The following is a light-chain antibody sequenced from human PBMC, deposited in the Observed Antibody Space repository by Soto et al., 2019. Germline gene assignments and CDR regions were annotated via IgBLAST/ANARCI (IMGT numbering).Light chain of an antibody. CDR3: QTWGTGLYVV. CDR2: LNSDGSH. CDR1: SGHSSYA. J-gene: IGLJ2*01. Sequence: QSVLTQSPSASASLGASVKLTCTLSSGHSSYAIAWHQQQPEKGPRYLMKLNSDGSHSKGDGIPDRFSGSSSGAERYLTISSLQSEDEADYYCQTWGTGLYVVFGGGTKLTVL. V-gene: IGLV4-69*01.